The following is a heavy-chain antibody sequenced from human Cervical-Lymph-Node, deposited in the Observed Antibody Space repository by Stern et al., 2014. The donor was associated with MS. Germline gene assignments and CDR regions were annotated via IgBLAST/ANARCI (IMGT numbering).Heavy chain of an antibody. CDR2: INTDGSSP. D-gene: IGHD6-13*01. CDR1: GFTFDSYS. CDR3: SGSNWYFFDY. J-gene: IGHJ4*02. Sequence: EVQLEESWGGLVQPGGSLRLSFAASGFTFDSYSMHWVRQVPGKGLVWVSRINTDGSSPRYADSVKGRFTISRDNAKNMLYLEMNSLRAEDTAVYYCSGSNWYFFDYWGQGTLVTVSS. V-gene: IGHV3-74*02.